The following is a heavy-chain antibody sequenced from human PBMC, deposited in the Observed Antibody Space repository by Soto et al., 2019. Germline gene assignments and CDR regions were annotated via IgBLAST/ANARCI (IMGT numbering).Heavy chain of an antibody. CDR3: AREGDSTGYYSGIYFEY. CDR2: ISGSSNYI. CDR1: GFTFSIRN. J-gene: IGHJ4*02. Sequence: EVQLVESGGALVKPGESLRLSCAASGFTFSIRNMAWVRQAPGKGLEWVSAISGSSNYIYYVDSVKGRFTISRDNAKNSLFLQMNSLRAEDTAVYYCAREGDSTGYYSGIYFEYWGQGSLVTVSS. D-gene: IGHD6-19*01. V-gene: IGHV3-21*01.